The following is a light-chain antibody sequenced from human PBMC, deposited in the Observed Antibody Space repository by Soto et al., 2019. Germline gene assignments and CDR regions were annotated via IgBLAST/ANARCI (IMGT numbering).Light chain of an antibody. J-gene: IGKJ4*01. Sequence: DIQMTQSPSSLSASVGDRVTITCQASQDISNYLNWYQQKPGKAPKLLIYDASNLETGVPSRFSGSGSGTDFTFTISSLQPEEIATYYFQQYDNLLTFGGGTKVEIK. CDR2: DAS. CDR1: QDISNY. CDR3: QQYDNLLT. V-gene: IGKV1-33*01.